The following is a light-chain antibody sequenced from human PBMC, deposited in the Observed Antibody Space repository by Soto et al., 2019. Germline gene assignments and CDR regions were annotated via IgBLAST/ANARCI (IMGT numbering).Light chain of an antibody. CDR1: RSISNF. CDR3: QQSYSTAKT. Sequence: DIQMTQSPSSLSASVGDRVTITCRASRSISNFLNWYQQMPGKAPKLLIYAVSNLESGVPSRFSGSGSGTDFTLTISSLQREDFATYYCQQSYSTAKTFGQGTKVDIK. V-gene: IGKV1-39*01. J-gene: IGKJ1*01. CDR2: AVS.